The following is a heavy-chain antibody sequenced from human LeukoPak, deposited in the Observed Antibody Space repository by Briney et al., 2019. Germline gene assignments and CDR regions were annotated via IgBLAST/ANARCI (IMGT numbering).Heavy chain of an antibody. CDR3: AKERVRGVIFDAFDI. J-gene: IGHJ3*02. Sequence: PGGSLRLSCLASGFTFSSYAMHWVRQAPGKGLEWVAVMSYDGNNRYYTDSVKGRFTISRDNSKNMVYLQMNSLRAEDTAVYYCAKERVRGVIFDAFDIWGQGTMVTVSS. CDR2: MSYDGNNR. V-gene: IGHV3-30*18. CDR1: GFTFSSYA. D-gene: IGHD3-10*01.